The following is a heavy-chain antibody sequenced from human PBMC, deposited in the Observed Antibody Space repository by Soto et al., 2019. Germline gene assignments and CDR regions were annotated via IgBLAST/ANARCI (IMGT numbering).Heavy chain of an antibody. V-gene: IGHV4-34*01. CDR2: INHSGST. Sequence: SETLSLTCAVYGGSFSGYYWSWIRQPPGKGLEWIGEINHSGSTNYNPSLKSRVTISVDTSKNQFSLKPSSVTAADTAVYYCARGPKRQPPYYDFWSGYYKDVGYYFDYWGQGTLVTVSS. CDR3: ARGPKRQPPYYDFWSGYYKDVGYYFDY. D-gene: IGHD3-3*01. J-gene: IGHJ4*02. CDR1: GGSFSGYY.